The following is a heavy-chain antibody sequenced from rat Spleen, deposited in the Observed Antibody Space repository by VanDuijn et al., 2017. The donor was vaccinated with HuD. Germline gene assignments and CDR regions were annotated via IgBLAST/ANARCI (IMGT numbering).Heavy chain of an antibody. CDR1: GFTFVDYD. CDR2: INNGGDIT. CDR3: TRHGGLRNWFAY. Sequence: EVQLVESGGGLVQPGGSLKLSCAASGFTFVDYDMAWVRQTPTKGLEWIASINNGGDITYYRDSVKGRFTFSRDDAKNTQYRQMDSLRSEDTATYYCTRHGGLRNWFAYWGQGTLVTVSS. J-gene: IGHJ3*01. V-gene: IGHV5S13*01. D-gene: IGHD1-11*01.